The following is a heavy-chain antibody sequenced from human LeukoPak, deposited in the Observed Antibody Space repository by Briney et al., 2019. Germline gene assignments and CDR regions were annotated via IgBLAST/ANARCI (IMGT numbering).Heavy chain of an antibody. CDR2: ISWNSGSI. CDR1: GFTFDDYA. J-gene: IGHJ4*02. CDR3: AKDIKDNSNGRGPRDY. D-gene: IGHD1-20*01. V-gene: IGHV3-9*01. Sequence: PGGSLRLSCAASGFTFDDYAMHWVRQAPGKGLEWVSGISWNSGSIGYADSVKGRFTISRDNAKNSLYLQMNSLRAEDTALYYCAKDIKDNSNGRGPRDYWGQGTLVTVSS.